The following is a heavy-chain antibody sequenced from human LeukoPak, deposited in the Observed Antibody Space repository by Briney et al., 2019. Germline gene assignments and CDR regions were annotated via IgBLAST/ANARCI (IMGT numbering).Heavy chain of an antibody. V-gene: IGHV3-23*01. J-gene: IGHJ3*01. CDR3: AKCSANYYNDAFDV. D-gene: IGHD3-10*02. CDR1: GFIFYNFA. CDR2: VSGGGAKR. Sequence: GGSLRLSCSASGFIFYNFAMNWVRQAPGEGLEWVSYVSGGGAKRHYSASVKGRFTISRDNSKNTLYLEMNSLRAEDTAMYYCAKCSANYYNDAFDVWGRGTMVTVSS.